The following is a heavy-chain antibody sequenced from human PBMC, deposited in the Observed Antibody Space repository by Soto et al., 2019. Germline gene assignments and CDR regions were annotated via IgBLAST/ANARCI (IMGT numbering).Heavy chain of an antibody. J-gene: IGHJ4*02. CDR3: ARGNGLTGGY. D-gene: IGHD3-22*01. Sequence: SVKVSCKASGGTFSSYTISWVRQAPGQGLEWMGRIIPIHGIANYAQKFQGRVTMTTDKSTSTAYMELRSLRSEDTAVFYCARGNGLTGGYWGQGTLVTVS. CDR2: IIPIHGIA. CDR1: GGTFSSYT. V-gene: IGHV1-69*02.